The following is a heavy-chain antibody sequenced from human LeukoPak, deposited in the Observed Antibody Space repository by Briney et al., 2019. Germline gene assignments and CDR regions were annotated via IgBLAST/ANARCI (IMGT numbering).Heavy chain of an antibody. D-gene: IGHD3-10*01. Sequence: GGSLRLSCAASGFTFSDYYMSWIRQAPGKGLEWVSYISSSGSTIYYADSVKGRFTISRDNSKNTLYLQMNSLRAEDTAVYYCASSPRSRVVWFGEPHFDYWGQGTLVTVSS. J-gene: IGHJ4*02. CDR3: ASSPRSRVVWFGEPHFDY. CDR2: ISSSGSTI. V-gene: IGHV3-11*01. CDR1: GFTFSDYY.